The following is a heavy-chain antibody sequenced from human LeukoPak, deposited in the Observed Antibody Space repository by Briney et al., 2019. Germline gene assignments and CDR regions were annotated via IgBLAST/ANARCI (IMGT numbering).Heavy chain of an antibody. D-gene: IGHD2-15*01. CDR2: ISSSGDII. V-gene: IGHV3-48*03. Sequence: PGGSLRLSCAASGFTFNSYEMNWVRQAPRKGLEWVSYISSSGDIIYYADSVQGRLTFSRDNAKNSLYLQMNSLRAEDTAVYYCARVGRDSQHLDYWGPGTLVTVSS. CDR3: ARVGRDSQHLDY. J-gene: IGHJ4*02. CDR1: GFTFNSYE.